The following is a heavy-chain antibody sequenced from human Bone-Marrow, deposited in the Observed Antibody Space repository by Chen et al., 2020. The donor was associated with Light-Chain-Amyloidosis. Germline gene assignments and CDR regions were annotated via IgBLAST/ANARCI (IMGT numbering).Heavy chain of an antibody. Sequence: QIQLQQWGAGLLQPSETLSLTCTVFGGSLSGDYWSWIRQPPGKGLMWIGEIHRSGTTNYNPSLKSRVTISMDTSKNQFSLKLNSVTAADTGVYYCARGCSGPRTFDPWGQGAQVTVSS. V-gene: IGHV4-34*01. CDR3: ARGCSGPRTFDP. CDR2: IHRSGTT. D-gene: IGHD2-15*01. J-gene: IGHJ5*02. CDR1: GGSLSGDY.